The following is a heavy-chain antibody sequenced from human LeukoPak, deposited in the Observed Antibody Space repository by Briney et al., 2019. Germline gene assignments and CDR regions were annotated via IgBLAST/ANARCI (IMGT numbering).Heavy chain of an antibody. CDR2: IYYSGST. Sequence: SETLSLTXTVSGGSISSSSYYWGWIRQPPGKGLEWIGSIYYSGSTYYNPSLKSRVTISVDTSKNQFSLKLSSVTAADTAVYYCARGVPAATLDYWGQGTLVTVSS. CDR3: ARGVPAATLDY. V-gene: IGHV4-39*07. D-gene: IGHD2-15*01. J-gene: IGHJ4*02. CDR1: GGSISSSSYY.